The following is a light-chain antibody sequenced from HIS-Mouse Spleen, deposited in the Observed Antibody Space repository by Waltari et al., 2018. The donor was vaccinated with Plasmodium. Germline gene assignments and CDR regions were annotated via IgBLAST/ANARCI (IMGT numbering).Light chain of an antibody. J-gene: IGKJ1*01. CDR1: QSISSY. CDR2: AAS. CDR3: QQNYNTWT. V-gene: IGKV1-39*01. Sequence: DIQMTQSPSSLSASVGDRVTITCRASQSISSYLNWYQQKPGKAPKLLIYAASSLQSGVPSRFSCSGSGTDFTLTISSLQPEDFATYYWQQNYNTWTFGQGTKVEIK.